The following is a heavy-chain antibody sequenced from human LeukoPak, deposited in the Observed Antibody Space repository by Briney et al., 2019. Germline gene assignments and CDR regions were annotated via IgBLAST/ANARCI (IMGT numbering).Heavy chain of an antibody. CDR2: ISSSGSTI. V-gene: IGHV3-11*04. D-gene: IGHD5-12*01. CDR3: AGAYSAYDPFDY. CDR1: RFTFSDYY. J-gene: IGHJ4*02. Sequence: PGGSLRLSCAASRFTFSDYYMSWIRQAPGKGLEWVSYISSSGSTIYYADSVRGRFTISRDNAKNTVHLQMNSLRVEDTAIYFCAGAYSAYDPFDYWGQGILVTVSS.